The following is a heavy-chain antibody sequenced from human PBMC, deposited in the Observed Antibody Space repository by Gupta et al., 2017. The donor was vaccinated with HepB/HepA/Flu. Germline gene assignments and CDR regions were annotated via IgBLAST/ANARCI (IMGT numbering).Heavy chain of an antibody. CDR1: GFTFDSHA. J-gene: IGHJ4*02. D-gene: IGHD3-10*01. V-gene: IGHV3-23*01. Sequence: EVHLFESGGGLVQPGGSLRLSCTASGFTFDSHAMVWVSQSPGRGLEWVSGIGKYGADIHYAEAVEGRFTIARDNSKNALSLQMNSLRAEDTAIDYGAKYRGTSHDDASGFRAFDDWGQGTLVTVSS. CDR3: AKYRGTSHDDASGFRAFDD. CDR2: IGKYGADI.